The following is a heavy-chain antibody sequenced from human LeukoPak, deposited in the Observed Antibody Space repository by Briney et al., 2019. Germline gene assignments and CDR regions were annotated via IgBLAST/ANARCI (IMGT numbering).Heavy chain of an antibody. CDR3: ARDRACSSTSCYDAFDI. Sequence: SETLSLTCAVSGGSISSSNWWSWVRQPPGKGLEWIGEIYHSGSTNYNPSLKSRVTISVDKSKNQFSLKLSSVTAADTAVYYCARDRACSSTSCYDAFDIWGRGTMVTVSS. V-gene: IGHV4-4*02. D-gene: IGHD2-2*01. J-gene: IGHJ3*02. CDR1: GGSISSSNW. CDR2: IYHSGST.